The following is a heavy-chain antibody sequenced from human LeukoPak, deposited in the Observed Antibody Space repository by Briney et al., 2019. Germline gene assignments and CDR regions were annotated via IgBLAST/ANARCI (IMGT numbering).Heavy chain of an antibody. J-gene: IGHJ6*03. V-gene: IGHV1-18*01. CDR2: ISAYNGNT. CDR1: GYTFTSYG. Sequence: ASVKVSCKASGYTFTSYGISWVRQAPGQGLEWMGWISAYNGNTNYGQKLQGRVTMTTDTSTSTAYMELRSLRSDDTAVYYCARDVGSGSSNYYYYYYMDVWGKGTTVTVSS. CDR3: ARDVGSGSSNYYYYYYMDV. D-gene: IGHD3-10*01.